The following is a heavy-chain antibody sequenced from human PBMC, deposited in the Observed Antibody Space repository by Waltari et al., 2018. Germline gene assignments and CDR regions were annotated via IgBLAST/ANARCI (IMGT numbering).Heavy chain of an antibody. D-gene: IGHD3-10*01. J-gene: IGHJ4*02. CDR2: ISYDGSIK. V-gene: IGHV3-30*01. CDR1: GFPFSTYA. Sequence: QVQLVESGGGVVHPGGSLRLSCAASGFPFSTYAVHWVRQAPGKGLEWVAVISYDGSIKYNADSVEGRFTISRDNARNTMSLQRNSLTTEDTAGYYCARGGLEWFGELFDYWGQGTLVTVSS. CDR3: ARGGLEWFGELFDY.